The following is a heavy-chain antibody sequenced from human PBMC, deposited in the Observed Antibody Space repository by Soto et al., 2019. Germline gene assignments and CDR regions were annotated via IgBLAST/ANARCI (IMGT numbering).Heavy chain of an antibody. J-gene: IGHJ5*02. D-gene: IGHD2-15*01. V-gene: IGHV4-34*01. CDR1: GGSFSGYY. Sequence: SETLSLTCAVYGGSFSGYYWSWIRQPPGKGLEWIGEINHSGSTNYNPSLKSRVTISVDTSKNQFSLKLSSVTAADTAVYYCARAQVGSRVVVVAATLWFDPWGQGTLVTVS. CDR2: INHSGST. CDR3: ARAQVGSRVVVVAATLWFDP.